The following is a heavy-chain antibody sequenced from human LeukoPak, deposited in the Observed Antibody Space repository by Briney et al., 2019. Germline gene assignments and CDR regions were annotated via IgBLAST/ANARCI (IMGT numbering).Heavy chain of an antibody. Sequence: ASETLSLTCAVYGGSFSGYYWSWIRQPPGKGLEWIGEINHSGSTNYNPSLKSRVTISVDTSKNQFSLKLSSVTAADTAVYYCARRTHYWGQGTLVTVSS. CDR2: INHSGST. CDR3: ARRTHY. CDR1: GGSFSGYY. J-gene: IGHJ4*02. V-gene: IGHV4-34*01.